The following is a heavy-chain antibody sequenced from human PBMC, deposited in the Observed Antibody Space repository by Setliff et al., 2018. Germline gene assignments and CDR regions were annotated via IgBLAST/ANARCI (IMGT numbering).Heavy chain of an antibody. J-gene: IGHJ3*02. D-gene: IGHD6-19*01. Sequence: SETLSLTCTVSGGSISSYYWSWIRQPAGKGLEWIGHIYSGGSANYNPSLKSRVTLSLDTSKNQFSLKLSSVTAADTAVYYCARGSSGWYSGAFDIWGQGTMVTVSS. CDR1: GGSISSYY. CDR3: ARGSSGWYSGAFDI. V-gene: IGHV4-4*07. CDR2: IYSGGSA.